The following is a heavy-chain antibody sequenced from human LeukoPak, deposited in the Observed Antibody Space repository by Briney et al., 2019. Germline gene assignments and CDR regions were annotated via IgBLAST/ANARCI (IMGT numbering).Heavy chain of an antibody. CDR1: GFTFSNYG. V-gene: IGHV3-33*01. D-gene: IGHD2-2*02. CDR3: ARHTPLGL. CDR2: IWYDGSNK. J-gene: IGHJ4*02. Sequence: GGSLRLSCAASGFTFSNYGMHWVCQAPGKGLEWVAVIWYDGSNKYYGDSVKGRFTISRDNSKNTLYLQMNSLRAEDTAVYYCARHTPLGLWGQGTLVTVSS.